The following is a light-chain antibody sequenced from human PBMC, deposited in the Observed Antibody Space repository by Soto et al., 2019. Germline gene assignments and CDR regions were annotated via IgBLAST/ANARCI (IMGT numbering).Light chain of an antibody. CDR1: QSVSSN. CDR3: QQSYSTPLT. CDR2: GAS. Sequence: EIVMTQSPATLSVSPVERATLSCRASQSVSSNLAWYQQKPGQAPRLLIYGASTRATGIPARFSGSGSGTDFTLTISSLQPEDFATYYCQQSYSTPLTFGGGTKVDIK. V-gene: IGKV3-15*01. J-gene: IGKJ4*01.